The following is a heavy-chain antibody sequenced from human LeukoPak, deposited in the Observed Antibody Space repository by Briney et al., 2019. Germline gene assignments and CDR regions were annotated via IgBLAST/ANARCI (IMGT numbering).Heavy chain of an antibody. CDR1: GYTFTGYY. CDR2: INPNSGGT. Sequence: ASVKVSCKASGYTFTGYYMHWVRQAPGQGLEWMGWINPNSGGTNYAQKFQGRVTMTRGTSLSTAYMELSRLRSDDTAVYYCARDYVGATHFDYWGQGTLVTVSS. CDR3: ARDYVGATHFDY. D-gene: IGHD1-26*01. J-gene: IGHJ4*02. V-gene: IGHV1-2*02.